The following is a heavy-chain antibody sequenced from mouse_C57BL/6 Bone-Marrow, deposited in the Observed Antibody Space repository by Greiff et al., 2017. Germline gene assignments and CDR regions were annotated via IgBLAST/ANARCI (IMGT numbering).Heavy chain of an antibody. CDR1: GYTFTSYW. CDR3: AREDYWHWYFDV. D-gene: IGHD2-13*01. Sequence: QVQLQQPGAELVKPGASVKLSCKASGYTFTSYWMQWVKQRPGQGLEWIGEIDPSDSCTNYTQKFKGKATLTVDTSSSTAYMQLSSLTSEDSAVYYCAREDYWHWYFDVWGTGTTVTVSS. V-gene: IGHV1-50*01. J-gene: IGHJ1*03. CDR2: IDPSDSCT.